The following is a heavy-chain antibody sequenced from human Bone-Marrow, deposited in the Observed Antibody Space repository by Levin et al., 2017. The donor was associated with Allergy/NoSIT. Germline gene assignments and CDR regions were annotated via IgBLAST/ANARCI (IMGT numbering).Heavy chain of an antibody. CDR2: IYHSGST. CDR3: ARGSYFGGLSFDC. D-gene: IGHD4-23*01. Sequence: KASETLSLTCTVSGGSVSSGSYNWSWIRQPPGKGLEWIAYIYHSGSTKYNPSLKSRVTISLDTSRNQFSLRLTSLTAADTAVYYCARGSYFGGLSFDCWGKGTLVTVSS. V-gene: IGHV4-61*01. J-gene: IGHJ4*02. CDR1: GGSVSSGSYN.